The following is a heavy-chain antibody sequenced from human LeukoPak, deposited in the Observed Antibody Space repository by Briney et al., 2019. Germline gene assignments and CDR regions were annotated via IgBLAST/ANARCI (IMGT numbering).Heavy chain of an antibody. CDR2: INHSGST. V-gene: IGHV4-39*01. J-gene: IGHJ4*02. CDR3: ARQMGPHSSVDY. D-gene: IGHD6-19*01. CDR1: GGSITSSRHY. Sequence: SETLSLTCAVSGGSITSSRHYWIWVRQPPGKGLEWIGEINHSGSTNYNPSLKSRVTISVDTSKNQFSLKLSSVTAADTAVYYCARQMGPHSSVDYWGQGTLVTVSS.